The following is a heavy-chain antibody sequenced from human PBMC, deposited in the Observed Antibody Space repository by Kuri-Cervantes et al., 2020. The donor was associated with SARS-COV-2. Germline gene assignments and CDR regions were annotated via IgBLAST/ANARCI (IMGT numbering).Heavy chain of an antibody. CDR2: ISSSSSTI. J-gene: IGHJ6*02. V-gene: IGHV3-48*02. D-gene: IGHD2-2*01. Sequence: ETLSLTCAASGFTFSSYSMNWVRQAPGKGLEWVSYISSSSSTIYYADSVKGRFTISRDNAKNSLYLQMNSLRDEDTAVYYCARGYCSSTSCPPYYYYGMYVWCQGTTVTVSS. CDR3: ARGYCSSTSCPPYYYYGMYV. CDR1: GFTFSSYS.